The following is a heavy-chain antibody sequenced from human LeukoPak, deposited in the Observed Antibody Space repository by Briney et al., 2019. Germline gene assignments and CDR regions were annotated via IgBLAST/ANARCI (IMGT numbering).Heavy chain of an antibody. D-gene: IGHD6-13*01. V-gene: IGHV1-18*01. CDR2: ISGYNGNT. Sequence: ASVKVSCTASGYTFTSYGISWVRQAPGQGPEWMGWISGYNGNTDYAQKLQGRVTMTTDTSTRIVYMELRSLRSDDTAVYYCARGGLYSSSWNDAFDIWGQGTMVTVSS. CDR3: ARGGLYSSSWNDAFDI. J-gene: IGHJ3*02. CDR1: GYTFTSYG.